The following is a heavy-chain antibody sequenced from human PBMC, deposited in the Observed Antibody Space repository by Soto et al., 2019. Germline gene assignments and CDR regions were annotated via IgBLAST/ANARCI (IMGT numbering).Heavy chain of an antibody. Sequence: QVQLVQSGAEVKKPGSSVKVSCKASGGTFSSYTISWVRQAPGQGLEWMGRIIPILGIANYAQEFQGRVTITADNSTSTAYMELSSLRSEDKDGYCCASLMSSGYYYGMDVWGQGTTVTVSS. D-gene: IGHD3-10*01. CDR1: GGTFSSYT. J-gene: IGHJ6*02. CDR2: IIPILGIA. V-gene: IGHV1-69*02. CDR3: ASLMSSGYYYGMDV.